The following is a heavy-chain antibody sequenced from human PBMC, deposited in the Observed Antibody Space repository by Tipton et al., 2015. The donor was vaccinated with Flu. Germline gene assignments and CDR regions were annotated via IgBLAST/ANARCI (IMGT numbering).Heavy chain of an antibody. CDR2: INHIGGS. J-gene: IGHJ4*02. V-gene: IGHV4-34*01. D-gene: IGHD5-12*01. CDR3: ARRDSGYDPEGY. CDR1: GGSLSGYY. Sequence: TLSLTCAVYGGSLSGYYLSWIRQPPGKGLEWIGEINHIGGSNYNPSLKSRVAISVDTSKNQFSLKLSSVTAADTAVYYCARRDSGYDPEGYWGQGTLVTVSS.